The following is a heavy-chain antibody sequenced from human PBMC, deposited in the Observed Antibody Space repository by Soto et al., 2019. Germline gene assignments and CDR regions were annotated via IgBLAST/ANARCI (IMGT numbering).Heavy chain of an antibody. D-gene: IGHD5-12*01. CDR2: IYDSGST. V-gene: IGHV4-59*12. CDR3: ARESLGYSGYWP. Sequence: PSETLSLTCTVSGGSISSSYWSWIRQPPGKGLEWIGYIYDSGSTYYNSSPKSRVTMSVDTSKNQFSLKLNSVTAADTAVYYCARESLGYSGYWPWGQGTLVTVSS. CDR1: GGSISSSY. J-gene: IGHJ5*02.